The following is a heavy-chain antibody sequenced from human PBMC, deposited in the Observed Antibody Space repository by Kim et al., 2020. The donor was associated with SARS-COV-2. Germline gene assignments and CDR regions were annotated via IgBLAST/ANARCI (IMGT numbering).Heavy chain of an antibody. Sequence: GGSLRLSCIASGFSFSNHAMNWVRQAPGKGLEWVSFIKGGGGGSYYADSVKGRFTISRDNSKNTLYLQMNSLRDEDTALYYCAKCSSSYGNDAFDIWGRGTKVTVSS. V-gene: IGHV3-23*01. J-gene: IGHJ3*02. CDR1: GFSFSNHA. CDR2: IKGGGGGS. CDR3: AKCSSSYGNDAFDI. D-gene: IGHD2-2*01.